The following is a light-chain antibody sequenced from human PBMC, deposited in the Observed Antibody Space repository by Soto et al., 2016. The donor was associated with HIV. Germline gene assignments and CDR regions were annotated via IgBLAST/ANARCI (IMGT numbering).Light chain of an antibody. CDR2: AAS. J-gene: IGKJ5*01. V-gene: IGKV1-12*01. CDR3: QQANSFPRT. CDR1: QPISSW. Sequence: DIQMTQSPSSVSASIGDRVTITCRASQPISSWLAWYQQKAGQAPKLLIYAASSLQRGVPPRFSGSGSGTDFTLTISSLQPEDFATYYCQQANSFPRTFGHGTRLEIK.